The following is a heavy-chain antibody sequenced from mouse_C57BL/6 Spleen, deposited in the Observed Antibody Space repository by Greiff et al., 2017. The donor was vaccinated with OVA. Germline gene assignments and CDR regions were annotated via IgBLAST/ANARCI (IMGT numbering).Heavy chain of an antibody. D-gene: IGHD4-1*01. V-gene: IGHV1-76*01. J-gene: IGHJ1*03. CDR1: GYTFTDYY. Sequence: VQGVESGAELVRPGASVKLSCKASGYTFTDYYINWVKQRPGQGLEWIARIYPGSGNTYYNEKFKGKATLTAEKSSSTAYMQLSSLTSEDSADYLCARTGYWYFDVWGTGTTVTVSS. CDR3: ARTGYWYFDV. CDR2: IYPGSGNT.